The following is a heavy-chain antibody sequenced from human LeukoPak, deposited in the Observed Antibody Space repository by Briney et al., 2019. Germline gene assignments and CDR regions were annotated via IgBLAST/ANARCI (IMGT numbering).Heavy chain of an antibody. J-gene: IGHJ4*02. CDR2: ISGSGGST. D-gene: IGHD2/OR15-2a*01. V-gene: IGHV3-23*01. CDR3: AKDPNPVRRVLGNFYFDY. CDR1: GFTFSSYA. Sequence: GGSLRLSCAASGFTFSSYAMSWVRQAPGKGLEWVSAISGSGGSTYYADSVKGRFTISRDNSKNTLYLQMNSLRAEDTAVYYCAKDPNPVRRVLGNFYFDYCGQGTLVTVSS.